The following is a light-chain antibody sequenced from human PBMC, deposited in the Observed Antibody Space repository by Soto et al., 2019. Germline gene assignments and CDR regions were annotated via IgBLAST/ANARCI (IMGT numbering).Light chain of an antibody. CDR3: QKCNTAPLT. V-gene: IGKV1-27*01. CDR2: SAS. J-gene: IGKJ5*01. CDR1: QDISVY. Sequence: DIQMTQSPSSLSASVGDRVTITCRASQDISVYLAWYQQKPGKVPKLLIYSASTLQSGVPSRFSGSGAGTDFTLTISSLQPEDVATYYCQKCNTAPLTFGQGTRLEIK.